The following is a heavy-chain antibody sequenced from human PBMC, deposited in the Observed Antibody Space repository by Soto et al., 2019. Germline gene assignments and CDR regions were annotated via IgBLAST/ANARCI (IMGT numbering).Heavy chain of an antibody. Sequence: QVQLKEWGPGLVKPSETLSLTCTVSGGSVSSGSHYWSWIRQPPGKGLEWVGYIYNTGSPNYNPSLKSRVTISVDMSKNQFSLKLRSVTTADTAVYYCARNILHSSSSVYYYYGMDVWGRGTTVTVSS. CDR2: IYNTGSP. CDR3: ARNILHSSSSVYYYYGMDV. CDR1: GGSVSSGSHY. V-gene: IGHV4-61*01. D-gene: IGHD6-6*01. J-gene: IGHJ6*02.